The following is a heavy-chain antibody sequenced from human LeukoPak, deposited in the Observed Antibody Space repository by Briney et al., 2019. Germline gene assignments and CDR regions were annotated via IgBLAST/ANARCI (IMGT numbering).Heavy chain of an antibody. V-gene: IGHV3-30-3*01. Sequence: GGSLRLSCIASGFTFSNFSVHWVRQAPGKGLEWAAFISYDGSNKYYADSVKGRFTISRDNSKNTLYLQMNSLRAEDTAVYYCAREDGDYRFDYWGQGTLVTVSS. D-gene: IGHD4-17*01. CDR2: ISYDGSNK. CDR3: AREDGDYRFDY. J-gene: IGHJ4*02. CDR1: GFTFSNFS.